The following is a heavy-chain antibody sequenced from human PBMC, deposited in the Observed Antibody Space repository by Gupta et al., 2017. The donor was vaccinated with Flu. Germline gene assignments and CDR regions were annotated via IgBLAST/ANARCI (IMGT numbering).Heavy chain of an antibody. D-gene: IGHD6-6*01. V-gene: IGHV4-59*01. J-gene: IGHJ4*02. CDR3: ARELDLAYFDY. CDR2: IYYSGST. Sequence: QVQLQESGPGLVKPSETLSLTCTVSGGSISSYYWSWIRQPPGKGLEWIGYIYYSGSTNYNPSLKSRVTISVDTSKNQFSLKLSSVTAADTAVYYCARELDLAYFDYWGQGTLVTVSS. CDR1: GGSISSYY.